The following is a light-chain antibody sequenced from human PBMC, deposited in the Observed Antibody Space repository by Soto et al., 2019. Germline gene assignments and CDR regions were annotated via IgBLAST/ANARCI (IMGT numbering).Light chain of an antibody. CDR2: DES. CDR1: QSVSSY. CDR3: QQRSNWHRT. J-gene: IGKJ1*01. Sequence: EIVLTQSPATLSLSPGERATLSCRASQSVSSYLAWYQQKPGQAPRLPIHDESNRATGIPARFSGSGSGTDFTLTISSLQPEDFAVYYCQQRSNWHRTFGQGTKVEIK. V-gene: IGKV3-11*01.